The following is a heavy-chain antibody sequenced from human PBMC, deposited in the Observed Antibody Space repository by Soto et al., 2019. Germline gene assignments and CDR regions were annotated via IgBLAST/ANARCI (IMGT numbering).Heavy chain of an antibody. CDR2: IIPIFGTA. Sequence: SVKVSCKASGGTFSSYAISWVRQAPGQGLEWMGGIIPIFGTANYAQKFQGRVTITADESTSTAYMELSSLRSEDTAVYYCARDLRDSSSSGPPYSPWFDPWGQGTLVTVSS. CDR1: GGTFSSYA. J-gene: IGHJ5*02. V-gene: IGHV1-69*13. D-gene: IGHD6-6*01. CDR3: ARDLRDSSSSGPPYSPWFDP.